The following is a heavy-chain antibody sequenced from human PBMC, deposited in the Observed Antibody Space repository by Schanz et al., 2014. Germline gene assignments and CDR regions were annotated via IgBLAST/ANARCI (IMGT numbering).Heavy chain of an antibody. J-gene: IGHJ3*01. D-gene: IGHD2-8*02. V-gene: IGHV3-23*04. CDR1: GFTLTSYA. Sequence: EVQVVESGGGLVQPGGSLRLSCAASGFTLTSYALTWVRQAPGKGLEWVAGISGSGGSTDYADSVKGRFIIPRDNSKNTLYLQLNSLTAEDTAVYHCARDSRYCTGVDCKGDAFDLWGQGTLVTVSS. CDR2: ISGSGGST. CDR3: ARDSRYCTGVDCKGDAFDL.